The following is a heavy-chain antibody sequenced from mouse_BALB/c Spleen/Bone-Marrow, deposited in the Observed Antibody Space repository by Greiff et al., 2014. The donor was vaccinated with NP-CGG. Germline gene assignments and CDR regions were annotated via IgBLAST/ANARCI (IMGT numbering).Heavy chain of an antibody. V-gene: IGHV1-4*02. CDR1: GYTFTYYT. CDR3: VRENYDYDGDAMDY. Sequence: VQLVESAAELASPGASVKMSCKTSGYTFTYYTMHWVKQRPGQGLEWIGYINPSSGYTDYNQKFKDKTTLTTDKSSSTAYLQLSSLTSEDSAVYYCVRENYDYDGDAMDYWGQGTSVTVSS. D-gene: IGHD2-4*01. CDR2: INPSSGYT. J-gene: IGHJ4*01.